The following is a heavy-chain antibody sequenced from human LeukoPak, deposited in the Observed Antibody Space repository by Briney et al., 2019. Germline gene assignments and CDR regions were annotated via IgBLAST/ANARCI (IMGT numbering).Heavy chain of an antibody. J-gene: IGHJ6*02. D-gene: IGHD3-16*02. CDR1: GFTFSSYD. V-gene: IGHV3-13*01. CDR2: IGTAGDT. Sequence: GGSLRLSCAASGFTFSSYDMHWVRQATGKGLEWVSAIGTAGDTYYPGSVKGRFTISRENAKNSLYLQMNRLRGWDTAVYYCARGGITFGGVIVLGMDVWGQGTTVTVSS. CDR3: ARGGITFGGVIVLGMDV.